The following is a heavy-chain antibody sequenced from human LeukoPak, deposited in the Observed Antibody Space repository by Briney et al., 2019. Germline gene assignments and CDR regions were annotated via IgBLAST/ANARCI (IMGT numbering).Heavy chain of an antibody. V-gene: IGHV4-61*02. CDR2: IYTTGST. Sequence: SQTLSLTCTVSGGSISSGSYYWSWIRQPAGKGLEWIGRIYTTGSTTYNPSLESRVTISVDTSRNQFSLKLSSVTAADTAVYYCVATSTVTDTFDYWGQGTLVTVSS. CDR3: VATSTVTDTFDY. D-gene: IGHD4-17*01. CDR1: GGSISSGSYY. J-gene: IGHJ4*02.